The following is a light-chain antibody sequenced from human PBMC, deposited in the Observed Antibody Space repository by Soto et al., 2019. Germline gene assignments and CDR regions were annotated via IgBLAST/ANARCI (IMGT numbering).Light chain of an antibody. CDR2: GNR. CDR1: SSNIGAGYD. J-gene: IGLJ3*02. Sequence: QSVLTQPPSVSGAPGQTITISCTGDSSNIGAGYDVHWYQQLPGTAPKLVIFGNRNRPSGVPERFSGSKSGTSASLAITGLQAEDEADYYCQAYDYSLTASVFGGGTKLTVL. CDR3: QAYDYSLTASV. V-gene: IGLV1-40*01.